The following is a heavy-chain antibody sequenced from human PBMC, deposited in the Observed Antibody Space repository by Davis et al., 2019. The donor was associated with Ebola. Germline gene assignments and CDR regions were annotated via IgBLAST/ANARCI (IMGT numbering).Heavy chain of an antibody. CDR3: TTGTGICSGGSCYSAYYYYYYMDV. CDR1: GFTFSNAW. Sequence: GESLKISCAASGFTFSNAWMSWVRQAPGKGLEWVGRIKSKTDGGTTDYAAPVKGSFTISRDDSKNTLYLQMNSLKTEYTAVYYCTTGTGICSGGSCYSAYYYYYYMDVWGKGTTVTVSS. V-gene: IGHV3-15*01. D-gene: IGHD2-15*01. CDR2: IKSKTDGGTT. J-gene: IGHJ6*03.